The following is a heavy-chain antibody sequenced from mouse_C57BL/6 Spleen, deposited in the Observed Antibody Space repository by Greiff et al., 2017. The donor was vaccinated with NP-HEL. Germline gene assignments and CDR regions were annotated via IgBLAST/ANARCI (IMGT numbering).Heavy chain of an antibody. Sequence: VQLQQSGAELVRPGTSVKVSCKASGYAFTNYLIEWVKQRPGQGLEWIGVINTGSGGTNYNEKFKGKATLTADKSYSTAYMQLSSLTSEDSAVYFCGRGNYFDYWGQGTTLTVSS. CDR1: GYAFTNYL. CDR2: INTGSGGT. J-gene: IGHJ2*01. CDR3: GRGNYFDY. V-gene: IGHV1-54*01.